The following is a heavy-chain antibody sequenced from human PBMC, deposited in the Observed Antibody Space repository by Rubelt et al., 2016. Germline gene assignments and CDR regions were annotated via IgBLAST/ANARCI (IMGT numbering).Heavy chain of an antibody. CDR1: GFTFRSDW. Sequence: EVQLVESGGGLVQPGGSLRLSCAASGFTFRSDWMHWVRQAPGKGLVWVSRINSDGSTTSYADSVKGRLTTSRDNTRRKQDLTMNSLRAEETAVYYCGSDYRYSMDVWGQGTTVTVSS. V-gene: IGHV3-74*02. J-gene: IGHJ6*02. CDR2: INSDGSTT. D-gene: IGHD1-14*01. CDR3: GSDYRYSMDV.